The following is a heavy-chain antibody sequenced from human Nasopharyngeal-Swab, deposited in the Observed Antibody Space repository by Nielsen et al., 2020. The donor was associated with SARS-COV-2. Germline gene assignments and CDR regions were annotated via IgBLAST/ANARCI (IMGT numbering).Heavy chain of an antibody. J-gene: IGHJ4*02. CDR1: GFTFSIHW. D-gene: IGHD6-19*01. CDR3: ARRSSGWGSYFDY. V-gene: IGHV3-7*01. Sequence: GESLKISCAASGFTFSIHWMSWVRQAPGKGLEWVAHIKEDGSEKFYVDSVRGRFTISRDNAKNSLYLQMNSLRAEDTAVYYCARRSSGWGSYFDYWGQGTLVTVSS. CDR2: IKEDGSEK.